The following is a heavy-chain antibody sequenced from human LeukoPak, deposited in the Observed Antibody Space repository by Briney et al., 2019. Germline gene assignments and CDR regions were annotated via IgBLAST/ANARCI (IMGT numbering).Heavy chain of an antibody. CDR2: IYHSGST. CDR1: GGSISSGGYS. J-gene: IGHJ4*02. Sequence: SQTLSLTCAVSGGSISSGGYSWSWIRQPPGKGLEWIGYIYHSGSTYYNPSLKSRVTISVDRSKNQFSPKLSSVTAADTAVYYCARGGYCSSTSCYFDYWGQGTLVTVSS. D-gene: IGHD2-2*01. V-gene: IGHV4-30-2*01. CDR3: ARGGYCSSTSCYFDY.